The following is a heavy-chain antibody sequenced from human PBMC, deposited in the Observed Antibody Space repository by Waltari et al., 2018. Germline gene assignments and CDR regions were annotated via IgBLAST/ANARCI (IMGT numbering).Heavy chain of an antibody. J-gene: IGHJ4*02. CDR1: GYNLTGYH. D-gene: IGHD3-10*01. Sequence: QVQQVQSGAEVKKPGASVKVSCRASGYNLTGYHMYWVRQAPGQGLEWMGWINADSGGASYAQKFQGRVTMTRDTSIGIDYMELGGLISDDTAVYYCVRGTGAYWGQGTLVTVSS. V-gene: IGHV1-2*02. CDR2: INADSGGA. CDR3: VRGTGAY.